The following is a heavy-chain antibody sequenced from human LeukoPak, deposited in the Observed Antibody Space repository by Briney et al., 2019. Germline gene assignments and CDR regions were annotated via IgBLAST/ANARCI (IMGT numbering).Heavy chain of an antibody. CDR1: SGSISSSSYY. CDR3: AKSRLTPWGYYFDS. J-gene: IGHJ4*02. V-gene: IGHV4-39*01. CDR2: IYYGGST. Sequence: PSETLSLTCTVSSGSISSSSYYWGWIRQPPGKGLEWIGSIYYGGSTYYNPSLKSRITISVDAPKNQFSLKWSSVTAPDTAVYYCAKSRLTPWGYYFDSWGQGTLVTVSS. D-gene: IGHD1-26*01.